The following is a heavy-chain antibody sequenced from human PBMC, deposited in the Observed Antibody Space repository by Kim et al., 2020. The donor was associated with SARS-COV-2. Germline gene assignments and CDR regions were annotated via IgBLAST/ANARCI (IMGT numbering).Heavy chain of an antibody. CDR3: VRDYRSLIRGVIHYFFDY. CDR1: GFNVSGNY. D-gene: IGHD3-10*01. Sequence: GGSLRLSCIASGFNVSGNYMSWVRQAPGKGLEWVAVVYSGGSTYYADSVKGRFTISKVNSKNTLDLQMKNLRVEDTAIYFCVRDYRSLIRGVIHYFFDYWGQGILVTVSS. V-gene: IGHV3-53*01. CDR2: VYSGGST. J-gene: IGHJ4*02.